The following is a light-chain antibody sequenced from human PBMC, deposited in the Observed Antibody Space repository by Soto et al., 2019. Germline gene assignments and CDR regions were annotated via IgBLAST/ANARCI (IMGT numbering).Light chain of an antibody. CDR2: DAS. V-gene: IGKV3-11*01. J-gene: IGKJ4*01. Sequence: EIVLTQSPATLSLSPGVRATLSCRASQSVSSYLAWYQQKPGQAPRLLIYDASNRATGIPARCSGSGSGTDFTLTISSLEPEDFAVYYCQQRSNWLSLTFGGGTKVEIK. CDR3: QQRSNWLSLT. CDR1: QSVSSY.